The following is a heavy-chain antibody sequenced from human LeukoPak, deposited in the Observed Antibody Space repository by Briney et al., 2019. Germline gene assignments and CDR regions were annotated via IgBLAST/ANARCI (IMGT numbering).Heavy chain of an antibody. D-gene: IGHD5-12*01. CDR1: GFTFSSYA. CDR3: ARDGGYDSVDY. CDR2: ISGSGGST. Sequence: PGGSLRLSCAAYGFTFSSYAMSWVRQAPGKGLEWVSAISGSGGSTYYAGSVKGRFTISRDNAKNSLYLQMNSLRAEDTAVYYCARDGGYDSVDYWGQGTLVTVSS. V-gene: IGHV3-23*01. J-gene: IGHJ4*02.